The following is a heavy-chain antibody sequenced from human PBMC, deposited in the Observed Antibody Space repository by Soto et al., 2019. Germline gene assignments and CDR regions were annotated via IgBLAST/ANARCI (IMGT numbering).Heavy chain of an antibody. CDR1: GGTFSSYA. V-gene: IGHV1-69*01. D-gene: IGHD1-7*01. CDR3: ARGLKYNWNYDLYYYYGMDV. J-gene: IGHJ6*02. CDR2: IIPIFGTA. Sequence: QVQLVQSGAEVKKPGSSVKVSCKASGGTFSSYAISWVRQAPGQGLEWMGGIIPIFGTANYAQKFQGRVTITADESTSTAYMELSSLRSEDTAVYYCARGLKYNWNYDLYYYYGMDVWGQGTTVTVSS.